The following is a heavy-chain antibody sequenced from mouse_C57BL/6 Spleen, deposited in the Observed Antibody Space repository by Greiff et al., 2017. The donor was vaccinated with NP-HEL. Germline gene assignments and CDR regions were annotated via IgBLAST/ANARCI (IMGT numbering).Heavy chain of an antibody. CDR1: GFTFSDYG. Sequence: DVMLVESGGGLVQPGGSLKLSCAASGFTFSDYGMAWVRQAPRKGPEWVAFISNLAYSIYYADTVTGRFTISRENAKNTLYLEMSSLRSEDTAMYYCARRKYDYDGDYAMDYWGQGTSVTVSS. V-gene: IGHV5-15*04. CDR2: ISNLAYSI. J-gene: IGHJ4*01. D-gene: IGHD2-4*01. CDR3: ARRKYDYDGDYAMDY.